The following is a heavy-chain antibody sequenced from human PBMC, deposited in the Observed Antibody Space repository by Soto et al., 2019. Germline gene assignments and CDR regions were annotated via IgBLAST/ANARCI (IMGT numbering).Heavy chain of an antibody. CDR2: ISYSGSS. V-gene: IGHV4-31*03. J-gene: IGHJ4*02. CDR1: GGSNIRDGYY. CDR3: ARATPAGSADF. D-gene: IGHD2-2*01. Sequence: QVQLQESGPGLMKPSQTLSLTCTVSGGSNIRDGYYWSWIRQHPGKGLEWIAYISYSGSSYSNPSLKSRVTISADTSKNQFSLRLTSVTAADTAVYFCARATPAGSADFWGQGTLVTVSS.